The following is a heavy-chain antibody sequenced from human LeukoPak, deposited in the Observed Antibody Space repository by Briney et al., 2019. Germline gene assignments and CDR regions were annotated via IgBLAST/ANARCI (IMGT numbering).Heavy chain of an antibody. CDR3: ARVGGH. CDR1: GLTVSKNY. J-gene: IGHJ4*02. V-gene: IGHV3-53*01. CDR2: IYSGGST. Sequence: GGSLRLSCAASGLTVSKNYMSWVRQAPGKGLESVSVIYSGGSTYYADSVRGRFTISRDNSKNTLYLQMNSLRVEDTAVYYCARVGGHWGQGTLVTVSS. D-gene: IGHD3-10*01.